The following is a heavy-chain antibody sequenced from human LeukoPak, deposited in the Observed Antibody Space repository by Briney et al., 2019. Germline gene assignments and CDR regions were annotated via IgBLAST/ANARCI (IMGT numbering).Heavy chain of an antibody. D-gene: IGHD4-17*01. CDR3: ARNYGDYGLFRY. V-gene: IGHV3-23*01. CDR1: GFTFSSYA. J-gene: IGHJ4*02. Sequence: GGSLRLSCAASGFTFSSYAMSWVRQAPGKGLEWVSVISGSGGSTYYADSVKGRFTISRDNSKNTLYLQMDSLRAEDTAVYYCARNYGDYGLFRYWGQGTLVTVSS. CDR2: ISGSGGST.